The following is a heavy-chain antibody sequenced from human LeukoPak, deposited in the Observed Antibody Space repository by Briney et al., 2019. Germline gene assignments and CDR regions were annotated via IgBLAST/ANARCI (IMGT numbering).Heavy chain of an antibody. D-gene: IGHD3-22*01. Sequence: SETLSLTCTVSGGSISSYYWSWIRQPAGKGLEWIGRLYTSGSANYNPSLKSRVTMSVDTSKNQFSLKLTSMTAADTAVYYCARGGSSGYYYGWGQGTLVTVSS. J-gene: IGHJ4*02. V-gene: IGHV4-4*07. CDR1: GGSISSYY. CDR3: ARGGSSGYYYG. CDR2: LYTSGSA.